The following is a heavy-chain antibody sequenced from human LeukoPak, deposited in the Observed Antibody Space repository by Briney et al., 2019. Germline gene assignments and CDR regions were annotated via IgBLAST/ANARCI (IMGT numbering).Heavy chain of an antibody. J-gene: IGHJ6*03. CDR2: ICGHGISI. CDR1: GFTFSNYA. CDR3: ARGGFGHNMDV. V-gene: IGHV3-23*01. D-gene: IGHD3-3*01. Sequence: GGSLRLSCEASGFTFSNYAMSWVRQAPGKGLEWVSGICGHGISIYYADSVKGRFTISRDNAKNTVYLQMNSLRVEDTAIYYCARGGFGHNMDVWGKGTTVTVSS.